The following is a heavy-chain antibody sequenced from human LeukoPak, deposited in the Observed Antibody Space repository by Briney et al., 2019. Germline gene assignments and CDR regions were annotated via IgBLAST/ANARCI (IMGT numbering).Heavy chain of an antibody. V-gene: IGHV4-59*12. CDR2: IYYSGST. CDR3: ARDRSLLLWFGELSEGYYFDY. D-gene: IGHD3-10*01. CDR1: GGSISSYY. J-gene: IGHJ4*02. Sequence: SETLSLTCTVSGGSISSYYWSWIRQPPGKGLEWIGYIYYSGSTNYNPSLESRVSISVDTSKNQFSLKLSSVTAADTAVYYCARDRSLLLWFGELSEGYYFDYWGQGTLVTVSS.